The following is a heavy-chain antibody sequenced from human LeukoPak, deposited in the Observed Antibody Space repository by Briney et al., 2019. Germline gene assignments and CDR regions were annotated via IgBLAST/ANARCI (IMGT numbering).Heavy chain of an antibody. J-gene: IGHJ4*02. CDR1: GSSISPYY. Sequence: SETLSLTCTVSGSSISPYYWSWVRQPPGKGLEWVGYIYYSGSTNYNPSLKSRVTISVDTSKNQFSLRLSSVTAADTAVYYCARGSGWYFYWGQGTLVTVSS. V-gene: IGHV4-59*01. CDR2: IYYSGST. D-gene: IGHD6-19*01. CDR3: ARGSGWYFY.